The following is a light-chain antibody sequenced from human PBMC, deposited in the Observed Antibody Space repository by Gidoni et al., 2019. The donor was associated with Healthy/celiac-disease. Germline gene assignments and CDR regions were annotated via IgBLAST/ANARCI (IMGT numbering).Light chain of an antibody. CDR2: GAS. V-gene: IGKV3-20*01. CDR1: QSVSSSY. J-gene: IGKJ2*01. Sequence: ELVFTPSPGTLSLSPGESATLSCRASQSVSSSYLAWYQQKPGQAPRLLIYGASSRATGIPDRFSGSGSGTDFTLTISRLEPEDFAVYYCQQYGSSSYTFGQGTKLEIK. CDR3: QQYGSSSYT.